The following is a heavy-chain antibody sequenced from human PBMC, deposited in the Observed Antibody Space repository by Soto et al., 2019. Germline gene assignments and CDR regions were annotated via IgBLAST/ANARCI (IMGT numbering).Heavy chain of an antibody. CDR1: GFTFSSYS. D-gene: IGHD2-2*01. CDR3: ARDSCSSTSCFD. V-gene: IGHV3-21*01. CDR2: ISSSSSYI. J-gene: IGHJ4*02. Sequence: EVQLVESGGGLVKPGGYLRLSCAASGFTFSSYSMNWVRQAPGKGLEGVSSISSSSSYIYYADSVKGRFTISRDNAKNSLYLQMNSLRAEDTAVYYCARDSCSSTSCFDWGQGTLVTDSS.